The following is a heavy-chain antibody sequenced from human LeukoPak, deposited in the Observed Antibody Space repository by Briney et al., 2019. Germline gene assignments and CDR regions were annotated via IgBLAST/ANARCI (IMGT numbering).Heavy chain of an antibody. D-gene: IGHD3-22*01. CDR2: ISDNGGVT. J-gene: IGHJ5*02. CDR1: GFTFSSYA. V-gene: IGHV3-23*01. Sequence: GGSLRLSCAASGFTFSSYAMNWVRQAPGKGLEWVSIISDNGGVTFYADSVKGRFTISRENSKNTLYLQMNSLRAEDTAVYYCASLGPSGYSYPWGQGTLVTVSS. CDR3: ASLGPSGYSYP.